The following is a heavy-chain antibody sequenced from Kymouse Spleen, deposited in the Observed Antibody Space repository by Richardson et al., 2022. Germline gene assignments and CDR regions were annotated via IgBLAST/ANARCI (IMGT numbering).Heavy chain of an antibody. J-gene: IGHJ6*02. Sequence: EVQLVESGGGLVQPGGSLRLSCAASGFTFSSYWMHWVRQAPGKGLVWVSRINSDGSSTSYADSVKGRFTISRDNAKNTLYLQMNSLRAEDTAVYYCARDLYYGSGSYPLYYYYYGMDVWGQGTTVTVSS. CDR1: GFTFSSYW. CDR3: ARDLYYGSGSYPLYYYYYGMDV. CDR2: INSDGSST. V-gene: IGHV3-74*01. D-gene: IGHD3-10*01.